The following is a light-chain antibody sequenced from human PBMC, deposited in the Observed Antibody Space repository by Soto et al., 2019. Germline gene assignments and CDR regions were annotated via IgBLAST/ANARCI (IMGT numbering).Light chain of an antibody. CDR2: GAS. Sequence: EIVLTQSPGTLSLSPGERATLSCRASQSVSSSYLAWYQQKPGQAPMLLIYGASSRASGVPDRFSGSGSGTDFTLTFSRLEPEDFAVYYCPQYGSSAWTFGQGTKVEI. V-gene: IGKV3-20*01. J-gene: IGKJ1*01. CDR1: QSVSSSY. CDR3: PQYGSSAWT.